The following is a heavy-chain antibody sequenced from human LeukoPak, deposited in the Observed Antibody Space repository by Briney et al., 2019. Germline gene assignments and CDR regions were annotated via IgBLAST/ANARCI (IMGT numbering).Heavy chain of an antibody. Sequence: SETLSLTCIVSGDSISSRSYYWAWVRQPPGKGLEWIGSIYYSGTTYYNPSLRSRVTISLDTSKNQFSLNLRSVTVADTAVYYCARVEEGYGSGRRENYYYYYMDVWGKGTTVTISS. J-gene: IGHJ6*03. V-gene: IGHV4-39*07. CDR3: ARVEEGYGSGRRENYYYYYMDV. CDR2: IYYSGTT. CDR1: GDSISSRSYY. D-gene: IGHD3-10*01.